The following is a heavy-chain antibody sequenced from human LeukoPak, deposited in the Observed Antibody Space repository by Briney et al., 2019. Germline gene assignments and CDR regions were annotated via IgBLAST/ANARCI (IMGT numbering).Heavy chain of an antibody. CDR2: IYTSGST. J-gene: IGHJ4*02. Sequence: SETLSLTCTVSGGSISSYYWSWTRQPAGKGLEWIGRIYTSGSTNYNPSLKSRVTMSVDTSKNQFSLKLSSVTAADTAVYYCARGRAGPFWSGYSYWGQGTLVTVSS. D-gene: IGHD3-3*01. CDR3: ARGRAGPFWSGYSY. V-gene: IGHV4-4*07. CDR1: GGSISSYY.